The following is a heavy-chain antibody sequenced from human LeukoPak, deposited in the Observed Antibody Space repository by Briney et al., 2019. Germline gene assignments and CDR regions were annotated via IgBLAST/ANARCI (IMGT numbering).Heavy chain of an antibody. V-gene: IGHV4-59*12. CDR2: IDYSGST. J-gene: IGHJ5*02. D-gene: IGHD3-22*01. CDR1: GFTFSSYG. Sequence: PGGSLRLSCAASGFTFSSYGIHWVRQAPGKGLEGIGYIDYSGSTYYNPSLKSRVTISVDTSKNQFSLKLSSVTAADTAVYYCARDVKVVSYYYDSSGWFDPWGQGTLVTVSS. CDR3: ARDVKVVSYYYDSSGWFDP.